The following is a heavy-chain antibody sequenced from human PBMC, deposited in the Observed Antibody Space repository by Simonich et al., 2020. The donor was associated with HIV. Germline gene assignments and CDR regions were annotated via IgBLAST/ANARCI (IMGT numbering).Heavy chain of an antibody. J-gene: IGHJ4*02. CDR1: GFTFSSYS. D-gene: IGHD2-2*01. V-gene: IGHV3-21*01. Sequence: EVQLVESGGGLVKPGGSLRLSCAASGFTFSSYSTNWVRQAPGKGLEWVSSISSSSSYINYADSVKGRFTISRDNAKNSLYLQMNSLRAEDTAVYYCARDGRKGSSTSCSDYWGQGTLVTVSS. CDR3: ARDGRKGSSTSCSDY. CDR2: ISSSSSYI.